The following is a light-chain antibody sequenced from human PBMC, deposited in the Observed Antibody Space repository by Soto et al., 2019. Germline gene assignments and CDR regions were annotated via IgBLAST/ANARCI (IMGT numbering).Light chain of an antibody. J-gene: IGLJ3*02. CDR2: GNS. V-gene: IGLV1-40*01. Sequence: QSVLTQPPSVSGAPGQRVTISCTGSSSNIGAGYDVRWYQQLPGTAPKLLIYGNSNRPSGVPDRFSGSKSGTSASLAITGLQAEDEADYYCPSYDSSLSGWVFGGGTKLTVL. CDR1: SSNIGAGYD. CDR3: PSYDSSLSGWV.